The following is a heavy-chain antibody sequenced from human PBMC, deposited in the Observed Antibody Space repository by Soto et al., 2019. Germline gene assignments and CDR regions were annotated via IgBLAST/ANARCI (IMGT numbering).Heavy chain of an antibody. CDR3: ARAHNSGDVDY. J-gene: IGHJ4*02. V-gene: IGHV1-8*01. D-gene: IGHD4-17*01. CDR2: MDPNSGDT. Sequence: QVQLVQSGAEVKEPGASVKVSCKSSGYTFSSYHMNWVRQATGQGLEWRGSMDPNSGDTIFAQKFQGRVTMTRSTSISTAYMDLSSLTFDDTAVYYCARAHNSGDVDYWGQGTLVTVSS. CDR1: GYTFSSYH.